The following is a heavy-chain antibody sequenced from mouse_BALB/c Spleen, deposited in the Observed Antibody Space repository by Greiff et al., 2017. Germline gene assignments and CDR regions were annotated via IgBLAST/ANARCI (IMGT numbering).Heavy chain of an antibody. CDR2: ISSGGSYT. Sequence: DVKLVESGGGLVKPGGSLKLSCAASGFTFSSYTMSWVRQTPEKRLEWVATISSGGSYTYYPDSVKGRFTISRDNAKNTLYLQMSSLKSEDTAMYYCTRDYYGQYWYFDVWGAGTTVTVSS. V-gene: IGHV5-6-4*01. CDR3: TRDYYGQYWYFDV. D-gene: IGHD2-1*01. CDR1: GFTFSSYT. J-gene: IGHJ1*01.